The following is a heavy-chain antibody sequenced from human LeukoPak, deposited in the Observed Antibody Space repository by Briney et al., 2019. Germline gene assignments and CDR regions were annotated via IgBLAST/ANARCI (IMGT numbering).Heavy chain of an antibody. CDR1: GGSISSSNYY. V-gene: IGHV4-39*07. Sequence: SETLSLTCTVSGGSISSSNYYWGWIRQPPGKGLEWIGSMYYSGNTDYSPSLKSRVTISVDTSKNQFSLTLSSVTAADTAVYFCARSETTVSWYAAEYFDYWGHGVLVTVSS. CDR3: ARSETTVSWYAAEYFDY. CDR2: MYYSGNT. J-gene: IGHJ4*01. D-gene: IGHD6-13*01.